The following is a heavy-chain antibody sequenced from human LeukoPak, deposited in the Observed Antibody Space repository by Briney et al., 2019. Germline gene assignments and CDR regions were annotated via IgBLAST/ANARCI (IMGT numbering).Heavy chain of an antibody. D-gene: IGHD5-12*01. CDR1: GFTFSSYG. J-gene: IGHJ4*02. CDR3: ARETSGYGFDY. Sequence: GGSLRLSCAASGFTFSSYGMHWVRQAPGKGLEWVAVISYDGSNKYYADSVKGRLTISRDNSKNTLYLHMDSLRVEDTAVYYCARETSGYGFDYWGQGTLVTVSS. CDR2: ISYDGSNK. V-gene: IGHV3-30*03.